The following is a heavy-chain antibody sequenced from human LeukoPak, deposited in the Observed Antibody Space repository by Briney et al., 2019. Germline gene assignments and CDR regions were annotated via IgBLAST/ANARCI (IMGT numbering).Heavy chain of an antibody. CDR3: AELGITMIGGV. CDR1: GFTFSDYN. CDR2: ISSSGNII. V-gene: IGHV3-11*04. J-gene: IGHJ6*04. Sequence: GGSLRLSCAASGFTFSDYNMSWVRQAPGKGLEWLSYISSSGNIIYSADSVKGRFTISRDNAKNSLYLQMNSLRAEDTAVYYCAELGITMIGGVWGKGTTVTISS. D-gene: IGHD3-10*02.